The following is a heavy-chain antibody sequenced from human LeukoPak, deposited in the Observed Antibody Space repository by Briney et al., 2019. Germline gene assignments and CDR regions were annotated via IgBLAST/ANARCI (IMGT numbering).Heavy chain of an antibody. J-gene: IGHJ4*02. D-gene: IGHD3-10*01. CDR3: AREGEYYGSGSYYDH. CDR2: IIPIFGTA. V-gene: IGHV1-69*13. Sequence: ASVKVSCKASGGTFISYAISWVRQAPGQGLEWMGGIIPIFGTANYAQKFQGRVTITADESTSTAYMELSSLRSEDTAVYYCAREGEYYGSGSYYDHWGQGTLVTVSS. CDR1: GGTFISYA.